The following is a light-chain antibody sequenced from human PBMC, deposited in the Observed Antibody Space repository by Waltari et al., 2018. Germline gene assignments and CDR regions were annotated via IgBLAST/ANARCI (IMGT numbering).Light chain of an antibody. J-gene: IGLJ2*01. Sequence: NFRLTQPHSLSESPGKTVTISCTGSSGSIASNYVQWYQQRPGSAPTTVIGENSRRPSGVPDRFSGSIDTSSNSASLSIFGLKSEDEADYYCQSFDDANNVVFGGGTKLTVL. CDR3: QSFDDANNVV. V-gene: IGLV6-57*02. CDR1: SGSIASNY. CDR2: ENS.